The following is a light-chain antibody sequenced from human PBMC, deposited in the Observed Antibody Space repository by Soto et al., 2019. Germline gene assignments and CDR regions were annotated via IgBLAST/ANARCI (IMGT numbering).Light chain of an antibody. CDR3: QQYGSSPQT. J-gene: IGKJ1*01. Sequence: EIVMTQSPATLSVSPGERATLSCRASQSVSSYLAWYQQKPGQAPRLLIYGASSRATGIPDRFSGSGSGTDFTLTISRLEPEDFAVYYCQQYGSSPQTFGQGTKVDIK. CDR1: QSVSSY. V-gene: IGKV3-20*01. CDR2: GAS.